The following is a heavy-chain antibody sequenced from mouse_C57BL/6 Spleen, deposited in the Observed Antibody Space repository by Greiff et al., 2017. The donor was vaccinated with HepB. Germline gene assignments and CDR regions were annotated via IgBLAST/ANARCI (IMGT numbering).Heavy chain of an antibody. Sequence: DVKLQESGPGLVKPSPSLSLTCTVTGYSITSGYGWNWIRQFPGNKLEWMGYISYSGSTNYNPCLKSRIPITRDTSKNQFFLQLNSVTTEDTATYYCARTARIKYWGQGTTLTVAS. V-gene: IGHV3-2*02. J-gene: IGHJ2*01. D-gene: IGHD1-2*01. CDR3: ARTARIKY. CDR1: GYSITSGYG. CDR2: ISYSGST.